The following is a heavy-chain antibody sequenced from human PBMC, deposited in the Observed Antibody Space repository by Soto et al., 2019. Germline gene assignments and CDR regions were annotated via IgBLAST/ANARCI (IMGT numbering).Heavy chain of an antibody. CDR3: ARSGQVGNWFDP. D-gene: IGHD3-3*01. Sequence: ASVKVSCKASGYTFTSYEINWVRQATGQGLEWMGWMNPNSGNTGYAQKFQGRVTMTRNTSISTAYMELSSLRSEDTAVYYCARSGQVGNWFDPWGQGTLVTVSS. V-gene: IGHV1-8*01. J-gene: IGHJ5*02. CDR1: GYTFTSYE. CDR2: MNPNSGNT.